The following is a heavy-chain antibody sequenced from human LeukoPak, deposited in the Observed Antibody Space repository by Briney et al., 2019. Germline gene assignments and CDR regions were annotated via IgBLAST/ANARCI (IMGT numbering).Heavy chain of an antibody. J-gene: IGHJ4*02. CDR2: ISSSSSYI. V-gene: IGHV3-21*01. CDR1: GFTVSSNY. CDR3: ARVGGSLRFLEWLRGFDY. Sequence: GGSRRLSCAASGFTVSSNYMSWVRQAPGKGLEWVSSISSSSSYIYYADSVKGRFTISRDNAKNSLYLQMNSPRAEDTAVYYCARVGGSLRFLEWLRGFDYWGQGTLVTVSS. D-gene: IGHD3-3*01.